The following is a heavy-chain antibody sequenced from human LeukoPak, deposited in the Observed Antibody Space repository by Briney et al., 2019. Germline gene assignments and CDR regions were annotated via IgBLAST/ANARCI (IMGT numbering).Heavy chain of an antibody. V-gene: IGHV1-46*01. CDR2: INPSGDST. D-gene: IGHD2-15*01. J-gene: IGHJ5*02. CDR3: ARDNSDTIKGECSGSCYRWFDP. CDR1: GYTFTNYY. Sequence: GASVKVSCKASGYTFTNYYMHWVRQAPGHGLEWMGLINPSGDSTTYAQKFQGRVTMTRDTSTSTDYMELSSLRSEDTAVYYCARDNSDTIKGECSGSCYRWFDPWGQGTLVTVSS.